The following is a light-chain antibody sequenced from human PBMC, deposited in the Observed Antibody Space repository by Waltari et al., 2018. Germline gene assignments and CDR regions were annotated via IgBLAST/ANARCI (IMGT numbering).Light chain of an antibody. J-gene: IGLJ1*01. CDR1: SSDAGGYNY. CDR2: EVS. Sequence: QSALTQPASVSGSPGQSITISCTGTSSDAGGYNYVSWYQQHPAKAPKLMIYEVSNRPSGVSNRFSGSKSGNTASLTISGLQAEDEADYYCSSYTSSSTLPYVFGTGTKVTVL. V-gene: IGLV2-14*01. CDR3: SSYTSSSTLPYV.